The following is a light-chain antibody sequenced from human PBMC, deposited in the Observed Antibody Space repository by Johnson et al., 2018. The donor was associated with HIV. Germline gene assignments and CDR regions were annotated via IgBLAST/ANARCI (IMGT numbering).Light chain of an antibody. Sequence: HSVLTQPPSVSAAPGQKVTISCSGSSSNIGNNYVSWYQQLPGTAPKLLIYDNNKRPSGIPDRFSGSKTGTSATLGITGLKTGDEADYYSGTWDSSLIAEVFVTGTKVTVL. J-gene: IGLJ1*01. CDR2: DNN. CDR1: SSNIGNNY. V-gene: IGLV1-51*01. CDR3: GTWDSSLIAEV.